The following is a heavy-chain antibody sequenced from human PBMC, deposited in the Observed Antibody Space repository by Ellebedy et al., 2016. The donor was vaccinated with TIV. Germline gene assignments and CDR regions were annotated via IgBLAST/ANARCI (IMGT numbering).Heavy chain of an antibody. J-gene: IGHJ3*02. CDR2: IYYSGST. CDR1: GGSISDHY. D-gene: IGHD2-15*01. CDR3: AREGRATVVSDAFDI. Sequence: MPSETLSLTCTVSGGSISDHYWNWIRQPPGKGLEWIGYIYYSGSTNYNPSLKSRVTISVDTSKNQFSLKLSSVTAADTAVYYCAREGRATVVSDAFDIWGQGTMVTVSS. V-gene: IGHV4-59*11.